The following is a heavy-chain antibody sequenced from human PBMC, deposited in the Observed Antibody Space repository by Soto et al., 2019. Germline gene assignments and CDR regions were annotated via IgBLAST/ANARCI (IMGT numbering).Heavy chain of an antibody. CDR1: GGSISSYY. D-gene: IGHD3-22*01. Sequence: SETLSLTCTVSGGSISSYYWSWIRQPPGKGLEWIGHIYYSGSTNYKSSLKSRVTISVDTSKNQFSLKLSSATAADTAVYYCAREQSDSSGYYTNWFDPWGQGTLVTVSS. CDR3: AREQSDSSGYYTNWFDP. CDR2: IYYSGST. J-gene: IGHJ5*02. V-gene: IGHV4-59*01.